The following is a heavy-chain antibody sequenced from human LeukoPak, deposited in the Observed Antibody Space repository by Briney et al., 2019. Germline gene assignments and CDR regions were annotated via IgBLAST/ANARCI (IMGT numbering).Heavy chain of an antibody. J-gene: IGHJ4*02. CDR1: GFTLSSHW. Sequence: GGSLRLSCAASGFTLSSHWMTSVRQAPGKGLQWVANINQDGSAIYYVGSVNGRFTISRDNGKNSIYLQMNSLRAEDTAVYYCARWEIRGTAHQLDYWGQGTRVTVSS. V-gene: IGHV3-7*01. D-gene: IGHD1-7*01. CDR3: ARWEIRGTAHQLDY. CDR2: INQDGSAI.